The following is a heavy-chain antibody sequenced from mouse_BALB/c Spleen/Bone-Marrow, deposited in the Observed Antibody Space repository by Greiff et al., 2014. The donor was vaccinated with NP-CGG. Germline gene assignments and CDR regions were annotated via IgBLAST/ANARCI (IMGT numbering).Heavy chain of an antibody. V-gene: IGHV1-14*01. D-gene: IGHD4-1*01. J-gene: IGHJ3*01. CDR3: GRRESGTWFAY. CDR1: GYTFTSFV. CDR2: INPYNDGT. Sequence: EVKLMESGPDLVKPGASVKMSCKASGYTFTSFVMHWVKQKPGQGLEWIGYINPYNDGTKYNEKFKDKATLSSDKSSSTAYMKLSSLTSEDSAVYYCGRRESGTWFAYWGQGTLVTVSA.